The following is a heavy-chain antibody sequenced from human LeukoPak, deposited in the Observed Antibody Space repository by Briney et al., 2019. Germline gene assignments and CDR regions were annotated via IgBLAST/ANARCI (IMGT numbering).Heavy chain of an antibody. Sequence: GGSLRLSCAASGFTFSSYAMSWVRQAPGKGLEWVSAISGSGGSTYYADSVKGRFTISRDNSKNTLYLQMNSLRAEDTAVYYCAKETTVTTGYYYGMDVWGQGTTVTVSS. CDR1: GFTFSSYA. V-gene: IGHV3-23*01. CDR2: ISGSGGST. D-gene: IGHD4-17*01. J-gene: IGHJ6*02. CDR3: AKETTVTTGYYYGMDV.